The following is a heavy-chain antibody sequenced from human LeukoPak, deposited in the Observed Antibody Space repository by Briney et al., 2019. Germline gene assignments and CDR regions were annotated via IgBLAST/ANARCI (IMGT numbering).Heavy chain of an antibody. CDR1: GYTFTSYG. D-gene: IGHD1-20*01. V-gene: IGHV1-18*01. CDR3: ARVRLTGTTYGDDY. Sequence: ASVEVSCKASGYTFTSYGISWVRQAPGQGLEWMGWISAYNGDTNYAQKLQGRVTMTTDTSTSTAYMELRSLRSDDTAVYYCARVRLTGTTYGDDYWGQVTLVTVSS. J-gene: IGHJ4*02. CDR2: ISAYNGDT.